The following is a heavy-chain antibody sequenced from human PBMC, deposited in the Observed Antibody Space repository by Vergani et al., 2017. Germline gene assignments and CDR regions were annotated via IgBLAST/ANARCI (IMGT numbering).Heavy chain of an antibody. J-gene: IGHJ6*02. CDR2: FYTGGGT. D-gene: IGHD6-13*01. V-gene: IGHV4-61*02. CDR1: GRSISSGSYY. CDR3: ARDPLVSTTWPFLLLDMDV. Sequence: QVQLQESGPGLVRPSQTLSLTCTVSGRSISSGSYYWSWFRQPAGKGLEWIGGFYTGGGTSYNPSLKSRVPISVDTSKNQFSLQLRSVTAADTAVYYCARDPLVSTTWPFLLLDMDVWGQGTTVTVSS.